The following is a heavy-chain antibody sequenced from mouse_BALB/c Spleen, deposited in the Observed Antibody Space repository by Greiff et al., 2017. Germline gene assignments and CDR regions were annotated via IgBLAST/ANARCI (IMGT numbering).Heavy chain of an antibody. V-gene: IGHV2-2*02. CDR2: IWSGGST. D-gene: IGHD2-4*01. Sequence: VKLMESGPGLVQPSQSLSITCTVSGFSLTSYGVHWVRQSPGKGLEWLGVIWSGGSTDYNAAFISRLSISKDNSKSQVFFKMNSLQANDTAIYYCARRYDYEAWFAYWGQGTLVTVSA. CDR3: ARRYDYEAWFAY. CDR1: GFSLTSYG. J-gene: IGHJ3*01.